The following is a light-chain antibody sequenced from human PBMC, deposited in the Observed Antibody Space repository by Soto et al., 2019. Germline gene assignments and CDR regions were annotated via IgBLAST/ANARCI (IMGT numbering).Light chain of an antibody. V-gene: IGLV1-44*01. CDR3: AAWDDSLNGWV. J-gene: IGLJ3*02. CDR2: SND. Sequence: QSVLTQAPSASGTPGQRVTISCSGSSSNIGSNTVSWYQQVPGTAPKLLIYSNDQRPSGGPDRFSGSKSGTSASLAIGGLQSEDEADYYCAAWDDSLNGWVFGGGTKLTVL. CDR1: SSNIGSNT.